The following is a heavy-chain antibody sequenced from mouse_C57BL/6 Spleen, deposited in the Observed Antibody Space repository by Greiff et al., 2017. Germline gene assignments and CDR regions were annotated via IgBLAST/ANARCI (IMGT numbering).Heavy chain of an antibody. CDR2: INPSSGYT. Sequence: QVQLQQSGAELAKPGASVKLSCKASGYTFTSYWMHWVKQRPGQGLEWIGYINPSSGYTKYNQKFKDKATLTADKSSSTAYMQLSSLAYEDSAVYYCARDGNWDVDYFDYWGQGTTLTVSS. V-gene: IGHV1-7*01. D-gene: IGHD4-1*01. CDR1: GYTFTSYW. J-gene: IGHJ2*01. CDR3: ARDGNWDVDYFDY.